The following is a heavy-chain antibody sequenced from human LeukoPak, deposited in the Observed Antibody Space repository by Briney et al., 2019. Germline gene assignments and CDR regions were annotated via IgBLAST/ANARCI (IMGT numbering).Heavy chain of an antibody. J-gene: IGHJ4*02. CDR3: ARLEVPAATFDY. CDR1: GGSFSGYY. CDR2: INHSGST. D-gene: IGHD2-2*01. Sequence: PSETLSLTCAVYGGSFSGYYWSWIRKPPGKGREWIGEINHSGSTNYNPSLKSRVTISVDTSKNQFSLKLSSVTAADTAMYYCARLEVPAATFDYWGQGTLVTVSS. V-gene: IGHV4-34*01.